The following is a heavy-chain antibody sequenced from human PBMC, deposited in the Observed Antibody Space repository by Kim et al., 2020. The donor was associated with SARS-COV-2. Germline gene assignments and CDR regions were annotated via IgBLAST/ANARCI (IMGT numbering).Heavy chain of an antibody. Sequence: NPSLKSGVSISVDTSRNQFSLKLSSVTAADTAVYYCARGEYSSSGGTFDYWGQRTLVTVSS. CDR3: ARGEYSSSGGTFDY. V-gene: IGHV4-34*01. J-gene: IGHJ4*02. D-gene: IGHD6-6*01.